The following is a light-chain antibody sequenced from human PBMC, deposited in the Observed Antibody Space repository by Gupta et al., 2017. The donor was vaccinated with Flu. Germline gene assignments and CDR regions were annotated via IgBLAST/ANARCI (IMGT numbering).Light chain of an antibody. J-gene: IGLJ2*01. CDR3: QAWDSGSVV. Sequence: SFALSQPPSVSVSPGQTATITCSAAKLGSRFVCWYQQKTDQSPVVVMYDDTKRPSGIPERFSGSKSGNTATLTITGTQPRDEDDYYCQAWDSGSVVFGGGTKLTVL. V-gene: IGLV3-1*01. CDR1: KLGSRF. CDR2: DDT.